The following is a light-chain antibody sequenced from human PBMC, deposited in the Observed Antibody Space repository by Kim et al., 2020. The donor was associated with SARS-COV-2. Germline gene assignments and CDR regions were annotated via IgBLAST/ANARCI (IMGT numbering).Light chain of an antibody. CDR3: QQYSNCPLT. CDR1: QSVSNI. J-gene: IGKJ4*01. CDR2: DAS. Sequence: ETVMTQSPATLSVSPGERATLSCRASQSVSNILAWYQQKPGQAPRLLIYDASTRATGIPARFSGSGSGTEFTLTISSLQSEDSAVYFCQQYSNCPLTFGGGTKVDIK. V-gene: IGKV3-15*01.